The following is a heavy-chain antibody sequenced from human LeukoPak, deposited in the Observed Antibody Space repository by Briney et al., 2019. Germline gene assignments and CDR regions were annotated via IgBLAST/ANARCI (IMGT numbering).Heavy chain of an antibody. CDR3: ARVVPTRSTYYYDSSGYYADY. CDR1: GGSFSGYY. Sequence: PSETLSLTCAVYGGSFSGYYWSWIRQPPGKGLEWIGEINHSGSTNYNPSLKSRVTISVDTSKNQFSLKLSSVTAADTAVYYCARVVPTRSTYYYDSSGYYADYWGQGTLVTVSS. D-gene: IGHD3-22*01. V-gene: IGHV4-34*01. J-gene: IGHJ4*02. CDR2: INHSGST.